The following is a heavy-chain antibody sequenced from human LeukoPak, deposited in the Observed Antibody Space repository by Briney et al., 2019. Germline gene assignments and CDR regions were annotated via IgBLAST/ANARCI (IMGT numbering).Heavy chain of an antibody. D-gene: IGHD6-13*01. J-gene: IGHJ6*02. V-gene: IGHV4-59*01. Sequence: SETLSLTCTVSGGSISSYYWSWIRQPPGRGLEWIGDIYYSGSTNYNPSLKSRVTISVDTSKNQFSLKLSSVTAADTAVYYCARAEGSSWPVYYYGMDVWGQGTTVTVSS. CDR1: GGSISSYY. CDR3: ARAEGSSWPVYYYGMDV. CDR2: IYYSGST.